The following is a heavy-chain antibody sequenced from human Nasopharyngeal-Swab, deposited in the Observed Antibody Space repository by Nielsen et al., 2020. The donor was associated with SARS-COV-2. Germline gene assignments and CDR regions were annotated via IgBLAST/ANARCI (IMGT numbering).Heavy chain of an antibody. CDR3: ATQKLWSSGFDI. V-gene: IGHV1-18*01. CDR2: ISPYNSKA. J-gene: IGHJ3*02. D-gene: IGHD3-10*01. Sequence: SVKVSCKTSGTYVISWVRQAPGQGLVWAGRISPYNSKANYAQNIQGRVTMTTDTSTSTVYMELSSLRSDDTAVYYCATQKLWSSGFDIWGKGTMVTVSS. CDR1: GTYV.